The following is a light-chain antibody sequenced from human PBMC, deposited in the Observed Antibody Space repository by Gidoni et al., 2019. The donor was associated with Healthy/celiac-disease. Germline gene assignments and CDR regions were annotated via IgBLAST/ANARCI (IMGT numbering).Light chain of an antibody. Sequence: EIVLTQSPATLSLSPGERATLSCRASQSVSSYLAWYQQKPGQAPRLLIYDASNRATGIPARFSGSGSGIDFTRTISSLEPEDFAVYYCQQRSNWPPLTFXGXTKVEIK. J-gene: IGKJ4*01. CDR2: DAS. CDR3: QQRSNWPPLT. CDR1: QSVSSY. V-gene: IGKV3-11*01.